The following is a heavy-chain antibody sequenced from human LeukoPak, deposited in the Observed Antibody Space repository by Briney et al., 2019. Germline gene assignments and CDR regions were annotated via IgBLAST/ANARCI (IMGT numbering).Heavy chain of an antibody. CDR1: GFTFSTYV. J-gene: IGHJ4*02. Sequence: GGALRLSCSVSGFTFSTYVMHWVRQAPGKGLEYVSAISSNGDNTYYADSVKGRFTISRDNSKNTLYLKMSSLRADDTAVYYCARGTGYWGQGTLVTVSS. CDR2: ISSNGDNT. V-gene: IGHV3-64D*06. CDR3: ARGTGY.